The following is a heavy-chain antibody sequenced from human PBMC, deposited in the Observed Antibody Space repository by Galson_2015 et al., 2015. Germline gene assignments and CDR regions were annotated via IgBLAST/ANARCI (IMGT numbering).Heavy chain of an antibody. CDR3: ARLTRGRAVFFDY. D-gene: IGHD1-26*01. J-gene: IGHJ4*02. Sequence: SLRLSCAASGFTFSDYYMSWLRQAPGKGLEWVSYISSSGSTIYYADSVKCRFTISRYNAKNSLYLQMNSLRAEDTALYHCARLTRGRAVFFDYWGQGTLVTVSS. V-gene: IGHV3-11*01. CDR1: GFTFSDYY. CDR2: ISSSGSTI.